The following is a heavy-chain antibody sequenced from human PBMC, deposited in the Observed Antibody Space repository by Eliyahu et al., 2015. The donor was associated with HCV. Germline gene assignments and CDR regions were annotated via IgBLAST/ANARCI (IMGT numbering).Heavy chain of an antibody. CDR2: IWYDGSNK. CDR1: GFTFSXYG. CDR3: ARDYPYRYYGSGSPDY. J-gene: IGHJ4*02. Sequence: QVQLVESGGGVVQPGRSLRLSCAASGFTFSXYGMXWVRQAPGKGLEWVXVIWYDGSNKYYADSVKGRFTISRDNSKNTLYLQMNSLRAEDTAVYYCARDYPYRYYGSGSPDYWGQGTLVTVSS. V-gene: IGHV3-33*01. D-gene: IGHD3-10*01.